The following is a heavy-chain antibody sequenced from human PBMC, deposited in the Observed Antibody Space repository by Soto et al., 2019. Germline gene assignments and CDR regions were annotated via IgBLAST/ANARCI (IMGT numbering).Heavy chain of an antibody. CDR2: IFSTGTT. D-gene: IGHD6-13*01. CDR1: GGSINNYY. CDR3: ARERYSSSWYYYYGMDV. J-gene: IGHJ6*02. Sequence: SETLSLTCTVSGGSINNYYWSWIRQPPGKGLEWIAYIFSTGTTSYNPSLKSRVSASVDTSKNQFSLKLSSVTAADTAVYYCARERYSSSWYYYYGMDVWGQGTTVTVAS. V-gene: IGHV4-59*01.